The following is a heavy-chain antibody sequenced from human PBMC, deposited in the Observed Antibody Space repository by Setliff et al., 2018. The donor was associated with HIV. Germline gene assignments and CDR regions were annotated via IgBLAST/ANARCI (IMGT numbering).Heavy chain of an antibody. Sequence: SETLSLTCTVSGGSLSTYYWSWIRQPSGKGLEWVGFISYSGSTNYNPSLESRVTISADTPKNQFSLKLSSVTAADTAVYYCAREGTYSGTYWVRRVASFDIWGQGTMVTVSS. CDR2: ISYSGST. CDR3: AREGTYSGTYWVRRVASFDI. D-gene: IGHD1-26*01. CDR1: GGSLSTYY. J-gene: IGHJ3*02. V-gene: IGHV4-59*12.